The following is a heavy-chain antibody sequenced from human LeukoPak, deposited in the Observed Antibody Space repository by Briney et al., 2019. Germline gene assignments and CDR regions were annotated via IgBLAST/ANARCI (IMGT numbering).Heavy chain of an antibody. Sequence: PSETLSLTCTVSGGSISSGDYYWSWIRQPPGKGLEWIGYIYYSGSTYYNPSLKSRVTISVDTSKNQFSLKLSSVTAADTAVYYCARESHSSSSFYYYYYMDVWGKGTTVTVSS. J-gene: IGHJ6*03. CDR1: GGSISSGDYY. CDR3: ARESHSSSSFYYYYYMDV. V-gene: IGHV4-30-4*08. CDR2: IYYSGST. D-gene: IGHD6-6*01.